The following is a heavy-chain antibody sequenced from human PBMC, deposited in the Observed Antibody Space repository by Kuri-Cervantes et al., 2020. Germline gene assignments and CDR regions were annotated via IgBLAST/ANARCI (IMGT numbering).Heavy chain of an antibody. CDR3: ARITSSGWVDY. Sequence: GESLKISCAASGFTFSFYWMNWVRQAPGKGLEYVSAISSNGGSTYYADSVKGRFTISRDNSKNTLYLQMGSLRAEDTAVYYCARITSSGWVDYWGQGTLVTVSS. CDR1: GFTFSFYW. D-gene: IGHD6-19*01. J-gene: IGHJ4*02. CDR2: ISSNGGST. V-gene: IGHV3-64*02.